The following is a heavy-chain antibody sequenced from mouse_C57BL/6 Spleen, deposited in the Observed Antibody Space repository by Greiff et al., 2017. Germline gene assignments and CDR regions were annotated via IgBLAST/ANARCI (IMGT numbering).Heavy chain of an antibody. V-gene: IGHV1-80*01. Sequence: VQLQQSGAELVKPGASVTISCKASGYAFSSYWMNWVKQRPGKGLEWIGQIYPGAGDTNYNGKFKGKATLTADKSSSTAYMQLSSLTSEDSAVYVCARGGANWAFDYWGQGTTLTVSS. CDR3: ARGGANWAFDY. D-gene: IGHD4-1*01. CDR2: IYPGAGDT. J-gene: IGHJ2*01. CDR1: GYAFSSYW.